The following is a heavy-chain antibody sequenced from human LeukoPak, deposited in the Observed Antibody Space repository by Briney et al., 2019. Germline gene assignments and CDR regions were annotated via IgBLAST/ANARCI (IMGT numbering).Heavy chain of an antibody. J-gene: IGHJ4*02. V-gene: IGHV4-59*08. CDR1: GGSISSYY. Sequence: NPSETLSLTCTVSGGSISSYYWSWIRQPPGKGLEWIGYIYYSGSTNYNPSLKSRVTISVDTSKIQFSLKLSSVTAADTAVYYCARLLGSSLFDYWGQGTLVTVSS. CDR2: IYYSGST. D-gene: IGHD3-16*01. CDR3: ARLLGSSLFDY.